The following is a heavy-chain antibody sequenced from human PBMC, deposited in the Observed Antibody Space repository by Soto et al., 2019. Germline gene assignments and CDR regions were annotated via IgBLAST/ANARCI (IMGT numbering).Heavy chain of an antibody. D-gene: IGHD3-3*01. V-gene: IGHV3-15*01. Sequence: WGSLRLSCAASGFTFINAWMICFRHSPFKWLEWVVRIKSKTDGGTTDYAAPVKGRFTISRDDSKNTLYLQMNSLKTEDTAVYYCTTDGHYDFWSGYFDYWGQGTLVTVSS. CDR2: IKSKTDGGTT. J-gene: IGHJ4*02. CDR3: TTDGHYDFWSGYFDY. CDR1: GFTFINAW.